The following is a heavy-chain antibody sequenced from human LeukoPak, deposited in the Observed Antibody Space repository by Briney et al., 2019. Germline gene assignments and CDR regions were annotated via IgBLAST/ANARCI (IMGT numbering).Heavy chain of an antibody. CDR1: GFTFSSYS. CDR2: ISSSSSYI. V-gene: IGHV3-21*01. D-gene: IGHD6-19*01. CDR3: ARKIAVAGYFDY. J-gene: IGHJ4*02. Sequence: GGSLRLSCAASGFTFSSYSMNWVRQAPGKGLEWVSSISSSSSYIYYADSVKGRFTISRDNAKNSLYLQMNSLRAEDTAVYYCARKIAVAGYFDYWGQGTLVSVPS.